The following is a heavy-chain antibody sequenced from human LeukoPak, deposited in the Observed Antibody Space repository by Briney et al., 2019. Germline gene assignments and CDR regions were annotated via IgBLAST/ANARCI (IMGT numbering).Heavy chain of an antibody. CDR2: INPNSGGT. D-gene: IGHD2-2*01. J-gene: IGHJ4*02. V-gene: IGHV1-2*02. CDR3: ARVGDIVVVPYH. Sequence: ASMKVSCKASGYTFTGYYMHWVRQAPGQGLEWMGWINPNSGGTNYAQKFQGRVTMTRDTSISTAYMELSRLRSDDTAVYYCARVGDIVVVPYHWGQGTLVTVSS. CDR1: GYTFTGYY.